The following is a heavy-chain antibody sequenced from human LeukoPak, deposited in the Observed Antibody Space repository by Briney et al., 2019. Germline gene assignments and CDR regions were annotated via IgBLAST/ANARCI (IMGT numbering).Heavy chain of an antibody. Sequence: GASVKVSCKASEYTFTGYYIHWVRQAPGQGLEWMGWINPNSGGTNYAQKFQGRVTMTRDTSISTAYMELSRLRSDDTAVYYCAREDHDYGDYEVDYWGQGTLVTVSS. CDR3: AREDHDYGDYEVDY. D-gene: IGHD4-17*01. J-gene: IGHJ4*02. V-gene: IGHV1-2*02. CDR2: INPNSGGT. CDR1: EYTFTGYY.